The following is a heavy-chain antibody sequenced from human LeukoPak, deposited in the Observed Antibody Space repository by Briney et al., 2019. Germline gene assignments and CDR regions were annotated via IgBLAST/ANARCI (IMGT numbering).Heavy chain of an antibody. CDR1: GGSFSGYY. V-gene: IGHV4-34*01. J-gene: IGHJ4*02. CDR3: ARARPLYDYVWGSYRPFDY. Sequence: PSETLSLTCAVYGGSFSGYYWSWIRQPPGKGLEWIGEINHSGSTNYNPSLKSRVTISVDTSKNQFSLKLSSVTAADTAVYYCARARPLYDYVWGSYRPFDYWGQGTLVTVSS. D-gene: IGHD3-16*02. CDR2: INHSGST.